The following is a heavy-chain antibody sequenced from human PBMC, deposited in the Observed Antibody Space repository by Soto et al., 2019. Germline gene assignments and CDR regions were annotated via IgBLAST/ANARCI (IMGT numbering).Heavy chain of an antibody. CDR2: ITSDGSSP. Sequence: EVQLVESGGGLVQPGGSLRLSCVASGFTFSSNWMHWVRQAPGKGLEWVSRITSDGSSPIYADSVKGRFTISRDNAKNTLYLQMNSLRAEDTAVYYCARPTSLGGNPFDYWGQGTLGTVSS. D-gene: IGHD2-15*01. J-gene: IGHJ4*02. CDR1: GFTFSSNW. V-gene: IGHV3-74*01. CDR3: ARPTSLGGNPFDY.